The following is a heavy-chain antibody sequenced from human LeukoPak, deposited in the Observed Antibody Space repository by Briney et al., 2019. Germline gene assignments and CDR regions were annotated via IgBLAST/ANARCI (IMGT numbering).Heavy chain of an antibody. CDR2: INSDGSST. J-gene: IGHJ4*02. V-gene: IGHV3-74*01. Sequence: PGGSLRLSCAASGFTFSSYWMHWVRQAPGKGLVWVSRINSDGSSTSYADSVKGRFTISRDNAKNTLYLQMNSLRAEDTAVYYCAKVLIAAAGNDYFDYWGQGTLVTVSS. CDR3: AKVLIAAAGNDYFDY. D-gene: IGHD6-13*01. CDR1: GFTFSSYW.